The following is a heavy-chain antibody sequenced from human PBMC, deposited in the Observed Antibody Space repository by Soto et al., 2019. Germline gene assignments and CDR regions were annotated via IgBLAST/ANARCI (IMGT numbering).Heavy chain of an antibody. CDR1: GFTCSSYA. D-gene: IGHD6-13*01. CDR2: ISGSGGST. V-gene: IGHV3-23*01. Sequence: PWGSLRLSCAASGFTCSSYAMSWVRQAPGKGLEWVSAISGSGGSTYYADSVKGRFTISRDNSKNTLYLQMNSLRAEETAVYYCAKEVTDRAAAGTFYYWGQGTLVTVSS. J-gene: IGHJ4*02. CDR3: AKEVTDRAAAGTFYY.